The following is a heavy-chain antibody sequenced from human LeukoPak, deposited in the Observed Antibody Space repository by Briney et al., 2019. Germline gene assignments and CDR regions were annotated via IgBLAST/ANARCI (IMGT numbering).Heavy chain of an antibody. J-gene: IGHJ4*02. CDR2: FDPEDGET. Sequence: ASVTVCCTCSGYTLTELSMHWVRQAPGTGNEWKGGFDPEDGETIYAQKFQGRVTMTEDTSTDTAYMELSSLRSEDTPVYYCATSSGSYYGGSFDYWGQGTLVTVSS. V-gene: IGHV1-24*01. D-gene: IGHD1-26*01. CDR3: ATSSGSYYGGSFDY. CDR1: GYTLTELS.